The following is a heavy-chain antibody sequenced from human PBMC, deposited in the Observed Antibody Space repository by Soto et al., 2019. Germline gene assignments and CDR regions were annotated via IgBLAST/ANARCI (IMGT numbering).Heavy chain of an antibody. Sequence: SETLSLTCAVYGGSFSGYYWSWIRQPPGKGLEWIGEINHSGSTNYNPSLKNRVTISLDTSKNQFSLKLSSVTAADTAVYYCARDRIRSSSTDCPEWSAPWGQETRVTVSS. CDR1: GGSFSGYY. D-gene: IGHD2-2*01. V-gene: IGHV4-34*01. CDR3: ARDRIRSSSTDCPEWSAP. CDR2: INHSGST. J-gene: IGHJ5*02.